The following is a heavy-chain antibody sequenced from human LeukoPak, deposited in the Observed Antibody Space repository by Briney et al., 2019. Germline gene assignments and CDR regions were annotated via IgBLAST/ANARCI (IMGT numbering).Heavy chain of an antibody. Sequence: SETLSPTCTVSGGSISSSGYYWGWIRQPPGKGLEWIGSIYYSGSTYYNPSLKSRVTISVDTSKNQFSLKLSSVTAADTAVYYCARANTYYYDSSGYYGSVYYFDYWGQGTLVTVSS. CDR3: ARANTYYYDSSGYYGSVYYFDY. CDR1: GGSISSSGYY. D-gene: IGHD3-22*01. J-gene: IGHJ4*02. CDR2: IYYSGST. V-gene: IGHV4-39*07.